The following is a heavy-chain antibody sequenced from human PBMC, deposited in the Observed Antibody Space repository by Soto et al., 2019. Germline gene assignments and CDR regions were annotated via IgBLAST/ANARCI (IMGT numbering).Heavy chain of an antibody. V-gene: IGHV4-31*03. CDR2: IYYSGAT. D-gene: IGHD1-1*01. CDR1: GASLSSDAYY. J-gene: IGHJ3*02. Sequence: QVQLQESGPGLVKPSQTLSLTCTVSGASLSSDAYYWSWIRQHPVKGLEWVGYIYYSGATYYNPSLESRVTISLGTPKTHFSLRLSSVSAADTAVYYCARGGRRGDVFDIWGQGTMVTVSS. CDR3: ARGGRRGDVFDI.